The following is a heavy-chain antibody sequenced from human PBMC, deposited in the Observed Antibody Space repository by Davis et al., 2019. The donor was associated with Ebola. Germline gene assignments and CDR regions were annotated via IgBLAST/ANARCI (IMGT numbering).Heavy chain of an antibody. V-gene: IGHV3-66*04. CDR2: IYSGGST. CDR3: AKRTAGSQAFVDY. CDR1: GFTVSSNY. J-gene: IGHJ4*02. Sequence: GESLKISCAASGFTVSSNYMSWVRQAPGKGLERVSVIYSGGSTYYADSVKGRFTISRDNSKNTLYLQMTSLKAEDTAVYYCAKRTAGSQAFVDYWGQGTLVTVSS. D-gene: IGHD1-1*01.